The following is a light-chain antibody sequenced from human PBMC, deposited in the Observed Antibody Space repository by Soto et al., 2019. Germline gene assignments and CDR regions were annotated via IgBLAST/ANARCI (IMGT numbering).Light chain of an antibody. Sequence: EIVLTQSPDTLSLSPGERATLSCRASQIVTTYLAWYQQKPGQAPRLLIYDASNRATGIPARFSGSGSGTDFTLTISSLEPEDFAVYYCQQRSNWPPLISFGQGTRLEIK. V-gene: IGKV3-11*01. CDR1: QIVTTY. CDR3: QQRSNWPPLIS. J-gene: IGKJ5*01. CDR2: DAS.